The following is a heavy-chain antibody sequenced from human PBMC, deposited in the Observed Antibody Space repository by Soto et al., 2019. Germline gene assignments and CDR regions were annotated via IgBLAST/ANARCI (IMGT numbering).Heavy chain of an antibody. CDR1: GYTFTSYA. J-gene: IGHJ6*02. Sequence: ASVKVSCKASGYTFTSYAMHWVRQAPGQRLEWMGWINAGNGNTKYSQKFQGRVTITRDTSASTAYMELSSLRSEDTAVYYCAREQPAEVFLEYSSSWYVQTMDVWGQGTTVTVSS. CDR2: INAGNGNT. V-gene: IGHV1-3*01. CDR3: AREQPAEVFLEYSSSWYVQTMDV. D-gene: IGHD6-13*01.